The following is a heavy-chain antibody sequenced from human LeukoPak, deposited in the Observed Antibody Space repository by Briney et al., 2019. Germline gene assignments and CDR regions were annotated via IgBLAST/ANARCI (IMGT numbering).Heavy chain of an antibody. D-gene: IGHD6-6*01. CDR3: TSEISSASNY. Sequence: SEALSLTCTVCGGSISRSSYYWRGLRQPPEGGVEWIGSIYYTGRTYYSPSLNSRVTISADTSKNESSLKLSSVTAADTAVYYCTSEISSASNYWGQGTLVTVSS. CDR1: GGSISRSSYY. V-gene: IGHV4-39*01. J-gene: IGHJ4*02. CDR2: IYYTGRT.